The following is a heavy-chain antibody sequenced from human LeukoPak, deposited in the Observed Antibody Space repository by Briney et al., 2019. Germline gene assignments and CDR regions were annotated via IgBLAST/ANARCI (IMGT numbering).Heavy chain of an antibody. CDR1: GFTFSSYS. CDR2: ISSSSSYI. J-gene: IGHJ4*02. V-gene: IGHV3-21*04. Sequence: GGSLRLSCAASGFTFSSYSMNWVRQAPGKGLEWVSSISSSSSYIYYADSVKGRSTISRDNAKNSLYLQMNNLRPEDTALYYCARKGGKYYGGLDYWGQGTLVTVSS. D-gene: IGHD4-23*01. CDR3: ARKGGKYYGGLDY.